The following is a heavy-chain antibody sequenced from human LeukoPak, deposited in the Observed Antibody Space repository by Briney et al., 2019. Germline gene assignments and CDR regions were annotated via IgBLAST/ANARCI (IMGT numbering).Heavy chain of an antibody. D-gene: IGHD2-2*01. CDR1: GYTFTGYH. J-gene: IGHJ4*02. CDR3: AGDYCSSTSCLFDY. Sequence: ASVKVSCKASGYTFTGYHMHWVRQAPGQGLEWMGRINPNSGDTNYAQNFQGRVTMTRDTSISTAYMELSRLRSDDTVVNYCAGDYCSSTSCLFDYWGQGTLVTVSS. V-gene: IGHV1-2*05. CDR2: INPNSGDT.